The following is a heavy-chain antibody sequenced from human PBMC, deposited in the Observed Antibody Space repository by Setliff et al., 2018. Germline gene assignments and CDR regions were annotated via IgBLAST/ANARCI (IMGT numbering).Heavy chain of an antibody. D-gene: IGHD3-22*01. J-gene: IGHJ6*02. CDR3: ADVGYSNGMDV. V-gene: IGHV3-72*01. CDR2: TKKKFDSYTT. CDR1: GFDFSDHH. Sequence: SLRLSCAASGFDFSDHHMDWVRQAPGKGLEWVGRTKKKFDSYTTEYAASVKDRFTISRDDSKNSLYLQMNSLKTDDTAVYYSADVGYSNGMDVWGQGTTVTVSS.